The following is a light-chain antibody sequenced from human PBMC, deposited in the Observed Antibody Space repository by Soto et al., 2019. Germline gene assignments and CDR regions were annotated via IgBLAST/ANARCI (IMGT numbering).Light chain of an antibody. Sequence: DIQMTQSPSTLPASIGDRVTITCRASQSISPWLAWYQQKPGRAPKLLIYDASRLSIGVPSRFIGGGSGTEFTLTINSLQPDDFATYYCHQYSSYLWTFGQGTKVYIK. CDR2: DAS. CDR3: HQYSSYLWT. J-gene: IGKJ1*01. CDR1: QSISPW. V-gene: IGKV1-5*01.